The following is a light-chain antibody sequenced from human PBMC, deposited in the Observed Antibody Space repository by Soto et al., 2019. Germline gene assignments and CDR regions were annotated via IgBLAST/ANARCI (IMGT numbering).Light chain of an antibody. CDR2: RAS. V-gene: IGKV1-5*03. Sequence: IWMTQSPSLLSASTGDRVTITCRASQTISSWLAWYQQKPGKAPRLLIYRASTLKSGVPSRFSGSGSGTEFTLTISSLQPDDFAAYYCQHYSNYSEAFGQGTKVDIK. J-gene: IGKJ1*01. CDR3: QHYSNYSEA. CDR1: QTISSW.